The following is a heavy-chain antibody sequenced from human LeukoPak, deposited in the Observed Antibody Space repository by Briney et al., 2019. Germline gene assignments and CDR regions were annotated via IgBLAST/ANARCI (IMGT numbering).Heavy chain of an antibody. CDR2: IIPIFGTA. Sequence: SVKVSCKASGGTFSSYAISWVRQAPGQGLEWMGGIIPIFGTANYAQKFQGRVTITADESTNTAYMELSSLRSEDTAVYYCATLRYCSSTSCLKVIDYWGQGTLVTVSS. CDR1: GGTFSSYA. D-gene: IGHD2-2*01. J-gene: IGHJ4*02. V-gene: IGHV1-69*13. CDR3: ATLRYCSSTSCLKVIDY.